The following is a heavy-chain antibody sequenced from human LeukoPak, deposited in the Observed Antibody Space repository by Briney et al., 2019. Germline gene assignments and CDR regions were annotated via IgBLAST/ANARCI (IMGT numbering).Heavy chain of an antibody. CDR3: AKDMGSSRLRAFDI. CDR1: GFTFDDYA. V-gene: IGHV3-9*01. J-gene: IGHJ3*02. D-gene: IGHD3-10*01. CDR2: ISWNSGSI. Sequence: GGSLRLSCAASGFTFDDYAMHWVRQAPGEGLEWVSGISWNSGSIGYADSVKGRFTISRDNAKNSLYLQMNSLRAEDTALYYCAKDMGSSRLRAFDIWGQGTMVTVSS.